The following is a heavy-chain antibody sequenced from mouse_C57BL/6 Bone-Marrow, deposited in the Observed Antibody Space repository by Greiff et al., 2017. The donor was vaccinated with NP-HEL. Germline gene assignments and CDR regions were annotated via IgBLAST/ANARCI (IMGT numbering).Heavy chain of an antibody. CDR2: IDPEDGET. CDR3: APDRFAY. CDR1: GFNIKDYY. Sequence: VQLKQSGAELVKPGASVKLSCTASGFNIKDYYMHWVKQRTEQGLEWIGRIDPEDGETKYAPNFQGKATITADTSSNTAYLQLSSLTSEDTAVYYCAPDRFAYWGQGTLVTVSA. V-gene: IGHV14-2*01. J-gene: IGHJ3*01.